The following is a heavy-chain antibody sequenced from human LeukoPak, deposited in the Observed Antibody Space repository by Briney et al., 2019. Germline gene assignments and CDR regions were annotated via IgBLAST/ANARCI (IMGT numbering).Heavy chain of an antibody. Sequence: GGSLRLSCAASGFTFSGYPMSWVRQAPRKGLEWVSSISGSGDSTYYADSVKRRFSISRENSKNTLYLQMKTLSAEDTAVYYCAKRGANWGPFHYWGQGTLATVSS. D-gene: IGHD7-27*01. CDR3: AKRGANWGPFHY. CDR1: GFTFSGYP. CDR2: ISGSGDST. J-gene: IGHJ4*02. V-gene: IGHV3-23*01.